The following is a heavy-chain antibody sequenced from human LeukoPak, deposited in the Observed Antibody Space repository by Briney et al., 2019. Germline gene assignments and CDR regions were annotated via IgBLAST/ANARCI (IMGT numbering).Heavy chain of an antibody. V-gene: IGHV3-23*01. CDR3: ARYSAAGGNFH. CDR1: GFPLRSYG. CDR2: ISHNDDRT. J-gene: IGHJ3*01. Sequence: GGSLRLSCAASGFPLRSYGMIWLRQAPGKGPEWVSGISHNDDRTFNADSVKGRFTVFRDNSKNTLYLQMNSLRAEDTAVYYCARYSAAGGNFHWGQGTMVTVSS. D-gene: IGHD4-23*01.